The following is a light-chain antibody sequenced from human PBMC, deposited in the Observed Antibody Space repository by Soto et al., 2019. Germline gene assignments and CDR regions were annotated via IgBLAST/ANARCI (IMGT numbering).Light chain of an antibody. CDR1: NIGSES. CDR3: QVWDSSSDHVI. CDR2: YDT. Sequence: SYELTQPPSVSVAPGKTARITCGGNNIGSESVHWYQQKPGQAPVLVIYYDTDRPSGIPERLSGSKSGNTATLTISRVEAGDEADYYCQVWDSSSDHVIFGGGTKLTVL. V-gene: IGLV3-21*04. J-gene: IGLJ2*01.